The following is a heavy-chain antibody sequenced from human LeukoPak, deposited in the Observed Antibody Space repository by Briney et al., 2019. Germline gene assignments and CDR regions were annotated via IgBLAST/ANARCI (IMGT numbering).Heavy chain of an antibody. V-gene: IGHV1-2*02. D-gene: IGHD5-18*01. CDR1: GYTFTGYY. CDR3: ARGGGYSYGWATDY. Sequence: ASVKVSCKASGYTFTGYYMHWLRRAPGQGLEWMGWINPNSGGTNYAQKFQGRVTMTRDTSISTAYMELSRLRSDDTAVYYCARGGGYSYGWATDYWGQGTLVTVSS. J-gene: IGHJ4*02. CDR2: INPNSGGT.